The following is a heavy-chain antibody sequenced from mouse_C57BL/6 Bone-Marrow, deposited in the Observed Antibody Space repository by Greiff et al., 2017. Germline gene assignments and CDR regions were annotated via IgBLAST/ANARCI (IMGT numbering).Heavy chain of an antibody. J-gene: IGHJ2*01. CDR3: SRRVYSIYGFDY. Sequence: EVQGVESGPELVKPGASVKISCKASGYSFTGYYMNWVKQSPEKSLEWIGEINPSTGGTTYNQKLKAKATLTVDTSSSTAYMQLKSLTSEDSAVYYCSRRVYSIYGFDYWGKGTTLTVSS. CDR2: INPSTGGT. V-gene: IGHV1-42*01. D-gene: IGHD2-5*01. CDR1: GYSFTGYY.